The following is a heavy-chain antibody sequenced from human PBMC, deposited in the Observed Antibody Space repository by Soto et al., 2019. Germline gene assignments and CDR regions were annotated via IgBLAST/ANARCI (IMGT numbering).Heavy chain of an antibody. Sequence: GASVKVSCKASRVAFSKFIVTWVRQAPGLGLEWVGGIIPIFGTANYAQKFQGRVTITADESTSTAYMELRSLRSDDTAVYYCARGSDSPYYDFWSGYQNWFDPWGQGTLVTVSS. J-gene: IGHJ5*02. CDR1: RVAFSKFI. V-gene: IGHV1-69*13. CDR3: ARGSDSPYYDFWSGYQNWFDP. CDR2: IIPIFGTA. D-gene: IGHD3-3*01.